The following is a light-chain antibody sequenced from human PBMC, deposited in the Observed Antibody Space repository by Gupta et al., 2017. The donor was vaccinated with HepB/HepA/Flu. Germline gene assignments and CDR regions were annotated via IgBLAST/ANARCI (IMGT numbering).Light chain of an antibody. CDR3: EAWDDSMTAVV. CDR2: RTD. J-gene: IGLJ2*01. CDR1: TSNIGTNY. Sequence: QSVLTPPPSASETPGQTCTISCSGGTSNIGTNYVCWYQQVPGTAPKLLIYRTDQRPSGVPDRFSGSKSATSASLAIXGXRAEDEXDYYWEAWDDSMTAVVFGGGTKLTVL. V-gene: IGLV1-47*01.